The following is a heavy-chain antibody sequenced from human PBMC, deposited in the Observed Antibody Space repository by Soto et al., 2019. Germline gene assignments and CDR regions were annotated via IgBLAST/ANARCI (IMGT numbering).Heavy chain of an antibody. CDR2: IVPLFGTA. D-gene: IGHD3-22*01. Sequence: QEQLVQSGAEVKKPGSSVTVSCKASGGTFSNYAISWVRQAPGQGLEWMGGIVPLFGTANYGQKFYGRVTITADESTCTVDLELSSLRSEDTAIYYCARDRDDSRVFYHRFYFTYWGQGTLVTVSS. CDR3: ARDRDDSRVFYHRFYFTY. J-gene: IGHJ4*02. V-gene: IGHV1-69*01. CDR1: GGTFSNYA.